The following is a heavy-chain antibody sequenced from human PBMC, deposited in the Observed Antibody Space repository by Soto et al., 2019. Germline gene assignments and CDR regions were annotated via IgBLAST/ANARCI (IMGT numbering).Heavy chain of an antibody. D-gene: IGHD5-12*01. CDR1: GGTFSSYA. Sequence: SVKVSCKASGGTFSSYAISWVRQAPGQGLEWTGGIIPIFGTANYAQKFQGRVTITADKSTSTAYMELSSLRSEDTAVYYCARGGDGYNYVYWGQGALVTVSS. CDR3: ARGGDGYNYVY. CDR2: IIPIFGTA. V-gene: IGHV1-69*06. J-gene: IGHJ4*02.